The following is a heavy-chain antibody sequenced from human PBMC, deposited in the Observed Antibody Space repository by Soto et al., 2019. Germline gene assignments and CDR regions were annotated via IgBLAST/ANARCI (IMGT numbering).Heavy chain of an antibody. V-gene: IGHV1-18*01. J-gene: IGHJ5*02. CDR3: AREGGTMGAGWFDP. Sequence: QVQLVQSGAEVKKPGASVKVSCKASGYTFTSYDIRWVRQAPGQGLEWMGWISAYNGNTNYAQKLQDRVTTTTDTTTSTDYMDLTSLRSDDTAVYYCAREGGTMGAGWFDPWGQGTLVTVSS. D-gene: IGHD3-10*01. CDR2: ISAYNGNT. CDR1: GYTFTSYD.